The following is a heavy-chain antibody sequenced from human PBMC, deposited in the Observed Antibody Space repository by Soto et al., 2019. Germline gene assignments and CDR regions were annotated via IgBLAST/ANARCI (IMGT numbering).Heavy chain of an antibody. CDR2: IATYNSNK. V-gene: IGHV1-18*01. CDR1: GDTFTNFG. D-gene: IGHD3-10*01. CDR3: SRFLRGDFNWFDS. J-gene: IGHJ5*01. Sequence: QLVQSGPEVKKPGASVTVSCKTSGDTFTNFGLSWVRQAPGQGLEWMGWIATYNSNKNLAPKFQGRLTMTTDEVTSTAYMVLKTLVYVYTAVYYCSRFLRGDFNWFDSWGQGTLVTVSS.